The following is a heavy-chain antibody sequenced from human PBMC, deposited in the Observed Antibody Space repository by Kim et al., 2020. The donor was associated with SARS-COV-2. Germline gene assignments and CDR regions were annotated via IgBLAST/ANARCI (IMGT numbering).Heavy chain of an antibody. CDR1: GFTFSSYW. CDR2: IKQDGSEK. Sequence: GGSLRLSCAASGFTFSSYWMSWVRQAPGKGLEWVANIKQDGSEKYYVDSVKGRFTISRDNAKNSLYLQMNSLRAEDTAVYYCARVTDYSDSSGLDPWGQGTLVTVSS. CDR3: ARVTDYSDSSGLDP. D-gene: IGHD3-22*01. J-gene: IGHJ5*02. V-gene: IGHV3-7*01.